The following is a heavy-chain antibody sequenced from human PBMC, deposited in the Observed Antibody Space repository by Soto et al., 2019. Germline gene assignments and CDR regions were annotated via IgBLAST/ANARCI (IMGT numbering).Heavy chain of an antibody. CDR3: AKWNGGFDY. D-gene: IGHD3-16*01. CDR1: GFTFSSYG. J-gene: IGHJ4*02. Sequence: QVQLVESGGGVVQPGRSLRLSCAASGFTFSSYGMHWVRQAPGRGLEWVAVISYDGSYKYYADSVKGRFTISRDNSKETLYLQNNRLEAEDKAVYYCAKWNGGFDYWGQGTLVTVSS. V-gene: IGHV3-30*18. CDR2: ISYDGSYK.